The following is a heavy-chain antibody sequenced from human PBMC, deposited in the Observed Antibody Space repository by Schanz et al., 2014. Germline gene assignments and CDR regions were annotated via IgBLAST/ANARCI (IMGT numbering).Heavy chain of an antibody. CDR1: GYTFSYYG. CDR2: ISAYTNNT. Sequence: QVQLVQSGDEVKKPGASVKVSCKTSGYTFSYYGLNWVRQAPGQGLEWMGWISAYTNNTNYAQKVQGRVTMTTDTSTGTAYMELRSLRSDDTAVYYCARDRRRYCSTASCLHDNWFDPWGQGTLXIVSS. J-gene: IGHJ5*02. D-gene: IGHD2-2*01. CDR3: ARDRRRYCSTASCLHDNWFDP. V-gene: IGHV1-18*01.